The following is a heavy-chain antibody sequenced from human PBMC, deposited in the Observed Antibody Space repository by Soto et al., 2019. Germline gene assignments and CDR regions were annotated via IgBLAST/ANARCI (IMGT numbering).Heavy chain of an antibody. CDR2: ITGIGGTT. CDR1: GFTFSSYA. V-gene: IGHV3-23*04. CDR3: ANDVTATTNY. J-gene: IGHJ4*02. D-gene: IGHD2-21*02. Sequence: EVQLVESGGGLVQPGGSLRLSCAASGFTFSSYAMSWVRQAPGKGLQWVSTITGIGGTTYYADSVKGRFTISRDNSKNTLYFQMNRLRAEDTALYYCANDVTATTNYWGQGTLVTVSS.